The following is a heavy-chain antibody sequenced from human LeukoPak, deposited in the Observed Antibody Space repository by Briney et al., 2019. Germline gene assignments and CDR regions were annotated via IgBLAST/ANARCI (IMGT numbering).Heavy chain of an antibody. V-gene: IGHV3-23*01. D-gene: IGHD2-8*01. CDR2: ISGSGGST. Sequence: PGRSLRLSCAASGFTFSSYAMSWVRQAPGKGLEWVSAISGSGGSTYYADSVKGRFTISRDNSKNTLYLQMNSLRAEDTAVYYCAKDMDGWSYFDYWGQGTLVTVSS. CDR1: GFTFSSYA. CDR3: AKDMDGWSYFDY. J-gene: IGHJ4*02.